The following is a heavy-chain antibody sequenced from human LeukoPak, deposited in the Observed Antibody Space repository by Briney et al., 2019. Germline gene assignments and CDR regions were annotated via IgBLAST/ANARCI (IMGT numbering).Heavy chain of an antibody. V-gene: IGHV3-23*01. D-gene: IGHD1-1*01. Sequence: GGSLRLSCAASGFTFSSYAMSWVRQAPGKGLEWVSAISGSGGSTYYADSVKGRFTISRDNSKNTLHLQMNSLRAEDTAVYYCAKDQLESRGYYYYYGMDVWGQGTTVTVSS. CDR1: GFTFSSYA. CDR2: ISGSGGST. J-gene: IGHJ6*02. CDR3: AKDQLESRGYYYYYGMDV.